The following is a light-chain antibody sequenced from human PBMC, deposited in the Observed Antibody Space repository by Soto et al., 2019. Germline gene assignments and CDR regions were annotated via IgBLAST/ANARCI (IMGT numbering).Light chain of an antibody. CDR3: CSYTTSNTRQIV. V-gene: IGLV2-14*01. CDR2: DVS. J-gene: IGLJ1*01. CDR1: SSDVGGYNY. Sequence: QSALTQPASVSGSPGQSITISCTGTSSDVGGYNYVSWYQQHPGKAPNFMIYDVSNRPSGVSNRFSGSKSGNTASLTISGLQAEDEAYYYCCSYTTSNTRQIVFGTGTKVTVL.